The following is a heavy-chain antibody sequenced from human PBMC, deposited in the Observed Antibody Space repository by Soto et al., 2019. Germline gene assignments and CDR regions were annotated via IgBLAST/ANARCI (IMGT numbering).Heavy chain of an antibody. D-gene: IGHD1-1*01. CDR3: ARDPLQY. J-gene: IGHJ4*02. CDR1: GFTFSSYA. Sequence: QVQLVEPGGGVVQPGRSLRLSCAASGFTFSSYAMHWVRQAPGKGLEWVAVISYDGSNKYYADSVKGRFTISRDNSKNTLYLQMNSLRAEDTAVYYCARDPLQYWGQGTLVTVSS. V-gene: IGHV3-30-3*01. CDR2: ISYDGSNK.